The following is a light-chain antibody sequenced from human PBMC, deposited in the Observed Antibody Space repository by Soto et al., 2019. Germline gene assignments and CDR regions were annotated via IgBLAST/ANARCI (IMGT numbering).Light chain of an antibody. CDR2: EVS. CDR1: SSDVGSYNL. J-gene: IGLJ2*01. CDR3: CSYAGSSTDVV. V-gene: IGLV2-23*02. Sequence: QSALTQPASVSGSPGQSITISCTGTSSDVGSYNLVSWYQQHPDKAPKLMIYEVSKRPSGVSNRFSGSKSGNTASLTISGLQAEDEADYYCCSYAGSSTDVVFGGGTKVTVL.